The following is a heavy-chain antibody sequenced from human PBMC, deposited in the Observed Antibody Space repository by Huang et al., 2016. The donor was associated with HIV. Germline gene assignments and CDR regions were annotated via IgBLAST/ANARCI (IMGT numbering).Heavy chain of an antibody. J-gene: IGHJ5*02. CDR3: ARRPIAVSANWFDP. Sequence: QLQLQESGPGLVKPSETLSLTCTVSGGSISSSSYYWGWIRPPPGKGLEWIGSISYSGSTDSTPALKSGVTISGDTSKSQFSLKLSSVTAADTAVYYCARRPIAVSANWFDPWGQGTLVTVSS. CDR2: ISYSGST. V-gene: IGHV4-39*01. D-gene: IGHD2-15*01. CDR1: GGSISSSSYY.